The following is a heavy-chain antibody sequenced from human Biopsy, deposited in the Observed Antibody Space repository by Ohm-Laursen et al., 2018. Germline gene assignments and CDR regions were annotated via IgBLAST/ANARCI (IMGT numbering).Heavy chain of an antibody. CDR2: IYYSGST. CDR1: GYSMSTYY. CDR3: ARDRGSGWTDY. V-gene: IGHV4-59*01. D-gene: IGHD6-19*01. J-gene: IGHJ4*02. Sequence: GTLSLTCSVSGYSMSTYYWSWIRQSPGKGLKWIGHIYYSGSTNYNPSLQSRVVMSVDTSKNQFSLRLNSVTAADTATYYCARDRGSGWTDYWGQGTLVTVSS.